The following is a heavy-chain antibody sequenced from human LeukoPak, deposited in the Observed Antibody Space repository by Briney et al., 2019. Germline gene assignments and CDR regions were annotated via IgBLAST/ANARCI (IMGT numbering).Heavy chain of an antibody. CDR3: ARSLVYFDWLPYDY. J-gene: IGHJ4*02. V-gene: IGHV3-48*03. D-gene: IGHD3-9*01. CDR1: GFTFSSYE. CDR2: ISSSGSTI. Sequence: GGSLRLSCAASGFTFSSYEMNWVRQAPGKGLEWVSYISSSGSTIYYADSVKGRFTISRDNAKNSLYLQMNSLRAEDTAVYYCARSLVYFDWLPYDYWGQGTLVTVSS.